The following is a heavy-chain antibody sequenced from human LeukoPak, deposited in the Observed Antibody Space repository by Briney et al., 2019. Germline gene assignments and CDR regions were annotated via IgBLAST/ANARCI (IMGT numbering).Heavy chain of an antibody. Sequence: SETLSLTCPVSGGSISSSSYYWGWIRQPPGKGLEWIGYIYYSGSTNYNPSLKSRGTISVDTSKNQFSLKLSSVTAADTAVYYCARDTIREMATIGAFDIWGQGTMVTVSS. CDR2: IYYSGST. V-gene: IGHV4-61*01. CDR1: GGSISSSSYY. J-gene: IGHJ3*02. CDR3: ARDTIREMATIGAFDI. D-gene: IGHD5-24*01.